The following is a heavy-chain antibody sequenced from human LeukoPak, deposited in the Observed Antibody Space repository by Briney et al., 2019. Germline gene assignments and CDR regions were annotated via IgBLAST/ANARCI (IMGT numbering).Heavy chain of an antibody. D-gene: IGHD3-22*01. V-gene: IGHV3-23*01. Sequence: QPGGSLRLSCAASGFTFSSYAMSWVRQAPGKGLEWVSAISGSGGSTYYADSVKGRFTISRDNSKNTLYLQMNSLRAEDTAVYYCAKSVGTYYYDSSGYYHYWGQGTLVTVSS. CDR1: GFTFSSYA. CDR3: AKSVGTYYYDSSGYYHY. CDR2: ISGSGGST. J-gene: IGHJ4*02.